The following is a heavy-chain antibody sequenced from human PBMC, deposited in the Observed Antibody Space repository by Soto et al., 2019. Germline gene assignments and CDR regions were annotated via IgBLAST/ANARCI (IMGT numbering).Heavy chain of an antibody. V-gene: IGHV1-46*01. CDR1: GYTFGNHY. CDR3: AREVSYYFDRRLDL. D-gene: IGHD3-22*01. CDR2: FNPSGDHT. Sequence: QVQLVQSGAEVKKPGASVKVSCKSSGYTFGNHYMHWVRQAPGQGLEWMGIFNPSGDHTNYAKKFQGRVTMTSDPSMSTGDMELSSLRSDDTAVYYCAREVSYYFDRRLDLWGQGTLVTVSS. J-gene: IGHJ4*02.